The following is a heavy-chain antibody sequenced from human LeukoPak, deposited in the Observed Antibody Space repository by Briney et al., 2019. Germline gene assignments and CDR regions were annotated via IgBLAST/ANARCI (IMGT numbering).Heavy chain of an antibody. V-gene: IGHV3-23*01. CDR3: AKDQGGNYFDY. CDR1: GFTFSNAW. CDR2: ISGSGGST. D-gene: IGHD3-16*01. Sequence: GGSLRLSCAASGFTFSNAWMSWVRQAPGKGLEWVSAISGSGGSTYYADSVKGRFTISRDNSKNTLYLQMNSLRAEDTAVYYCAKDQGGNYFDYWGQGTLVTVSS. J-gene: IGHJ4*02.